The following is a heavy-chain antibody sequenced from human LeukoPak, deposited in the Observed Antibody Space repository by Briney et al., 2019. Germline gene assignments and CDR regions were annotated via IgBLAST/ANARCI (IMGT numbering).Heavy chain of an antibody. CDR1: GGPISSGGYY. Sequence: PSQTLSLTCTVSGGPISSGGYYWSWIRQHPGKGLGWIGYIYYSGSTYYNPSLKSRVTISVDTSKNQFSLKLSSVTAADTAVYYCARGRYGSTSSRTQTNWFDPWGQGTLVTVSS. CDR2: IYYSGST. J-gene: IGHJ5*02. CDR3: ARGRYGSTSSRTQTNWFDP. D-gene: IGHD2-2*01. V-gene: IGHV4-31*03.